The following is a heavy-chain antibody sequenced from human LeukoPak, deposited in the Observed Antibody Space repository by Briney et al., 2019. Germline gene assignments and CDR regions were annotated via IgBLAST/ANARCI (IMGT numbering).Heavy chain of an antibody. J-gene: IGHJ6*03. D-gene: IGHD2-2*01. CDR1: GFPFSSYA. CDR2: ISGSGGST. Sequence: PGGSLRLSCAASGFPFSSYAMSGVRQAPGKGLEWVSAISGSGGSTYYADSVKGRFTISRDNSKNTLYLQMNSLRAEDTAVYYCAKDGCSSTSCYVYYYYYMDVWGKGTTVTVSS. CDR3: AKDGCSSTSCYVYYYYYMDV. V-gene: IGHV3-23*01.